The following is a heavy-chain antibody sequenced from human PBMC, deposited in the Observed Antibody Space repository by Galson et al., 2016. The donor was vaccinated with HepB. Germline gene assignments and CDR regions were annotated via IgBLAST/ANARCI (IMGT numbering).Heavy chain of an antibody. Sequence: SLRLSCAASGFTLSKYHMHWVRQAPGKGLEWVALSFHDEDYTYYPDSVKGRFTISRDNTKGTLYLHMNSLRDEDTAVYYCTREANDAFEILGQGTMVTVSS. J-gene: IGHJ3*02. CDR1: GFTLSKYH. V-gene: IGHV3-30-3*01. CDR3: TREANDAFEI. CDR2: SFHDEDYT.